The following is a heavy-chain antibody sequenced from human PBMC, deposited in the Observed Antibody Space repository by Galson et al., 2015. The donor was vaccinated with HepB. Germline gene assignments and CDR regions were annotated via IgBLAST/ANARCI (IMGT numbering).Heavy chain of an antibody. V-gene: IGHV1-18*01. CDR2: ISAYNGNT. D-gene: IGHD3-22*01. J-gene: IGHJ5*01. CDR1: GYTFNSYG. CDR3: ARGRYDTSPPDS. Sequence: SVKVSCKDSGYTFNSYGMSWVRQAPGQGLEWMGWISAYNGNTNYAQKFQDRLTMTTDTSTSTAYMELRSLRSDDTAVYYCARGRYDTSPPDSWGQGTLVTVSS.